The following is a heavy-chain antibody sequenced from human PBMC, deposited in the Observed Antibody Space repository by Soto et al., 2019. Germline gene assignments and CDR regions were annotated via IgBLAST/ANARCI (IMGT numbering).Heavy chain of an antibody. CDR2: ISPYSGNP. V-gene: IGHV1-18*01. D-gene: IGHD2-8*02. CDR1: GYIFVNYG. J-gene: IGHJ6*02. Sequence: QVQLVQSGEEMRKPGSSVKVSCKASGYIFVNYGIALVRQAPGQGLEWMGWISPYSGNPHYASKVQGRLTMTTDTSTSTAYMDLGSLTSDDTAVYYCALVDNFLTPTPQDVWGQGTTVTVSS. CDR3: ALVDNFLTPTPQDV.